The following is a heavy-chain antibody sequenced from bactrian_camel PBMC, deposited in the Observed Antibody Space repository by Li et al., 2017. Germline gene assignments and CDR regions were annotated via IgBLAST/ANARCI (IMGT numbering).Heavy chain of an antibody. CDR2: VTTFGRPT. CDR1: GFTFRSHY. J-gene: IGHJ4*01. D-gene: IGHD6*01. CDR3: AADQLYGTCRDVLDFPA. V-gene: IGHV3S1*01. Sequence: HVQLVESGGGTVEPGDSLKLTCKASGFTFRSHYMYWLRQAPGKQLEGIAGVTTFGRPTDVADSVKGRFTITRDKARDLMYLQMNSLQPEDTGMYFCAADQLYGTCRDVLDFPARGQGTQVTVS.